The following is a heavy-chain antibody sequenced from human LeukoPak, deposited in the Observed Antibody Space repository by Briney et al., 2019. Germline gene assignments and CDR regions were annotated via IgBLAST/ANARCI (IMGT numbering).Heavy chain of an antibody. Sequence: GALRLSCAASGFTVSNNYMSWVRQAPGRGLEWVSVIYSGGATFYADSVKGRFTISRDNSRNTLYLQMNSLIPVDTAVYYCAPLTYYLDSWGQGTLVTVSS. CDR3: APLTYYLDS. CDR1: GFTVSNNY. CDR2: IYSGGAT. V-gene: IGHV3-66*02. J-gene: IGHJ4*02.